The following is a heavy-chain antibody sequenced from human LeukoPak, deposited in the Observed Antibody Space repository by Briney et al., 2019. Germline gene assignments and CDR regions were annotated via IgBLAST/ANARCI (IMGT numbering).Heavy chain of an antibody. CDR3: AKKLEYYFDY. V-gene: IGHV3-53*01. D-gene: IGHD3-3*01. CDR2: IYSGGNT. J-gene: IGHJ4*02. CDR1: GFTVSSNY. Sequence: PGGSLRLSCAASGFTVSSNYMSWVRQAPGKGLEWVSVIYSGGNTYYADSVKGRFTISRDNSKNTLYLQMNSLRAEDTAVYYCAKKLEYYFDYWGQGTLVTVSS.